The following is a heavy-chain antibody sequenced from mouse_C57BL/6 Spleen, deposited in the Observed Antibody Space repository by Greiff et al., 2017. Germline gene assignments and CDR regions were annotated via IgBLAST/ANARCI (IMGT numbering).Heavy chain of an antibody. CDR1: GYTFTDYE. J-gene: IGHJ2*01. V-gene: IGHV1-15*01. Sequence: QVQLKESGAELVRPGASVTLSCKASGYTFTDYEMHWVKQTPVHGLEWIGAIDPATGGTAYNQKFKGKAILTADKSSSTAYMELRSLTSEDSAVYYCTRGRIYYDYDYWGQGTTLTVSS. CDR3: TRGRIYYDYDY. D-gene: IGHD2-4*01. CDR2: IDPATGGT.